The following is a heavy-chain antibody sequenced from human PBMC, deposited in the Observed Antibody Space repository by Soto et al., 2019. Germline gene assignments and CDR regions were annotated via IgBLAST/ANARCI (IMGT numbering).Heavy chain of an antibody. CDR2: ISYDGSNK. CDR1: GFTFSSYG. J-gene: IGHJ3*02. CDR3: AKDNGSGGDWLRVGDASDI. D-gene: IGHD5-12*01. Sequence: QVQLVESGGGVVQPGRSLRLSCAASGFTFSSYGMHWVRQAPGKGLEWVAVISYDGSNKYYPDSVKGRLTISRDNSKNTLYLQRSSLRGEDPPVYYWAKDNGSGGDWLRVGDASDIWGQGTMVAVSS. V-gene: IGHV3-30*18.